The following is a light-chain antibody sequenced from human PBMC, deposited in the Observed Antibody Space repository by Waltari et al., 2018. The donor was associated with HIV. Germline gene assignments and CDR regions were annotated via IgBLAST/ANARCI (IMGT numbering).Light chain of an antibody. CDR2: DVS. J-gene: IGLJ2*01. Sequence: QSALTQPRSVSGSPGQAVTISCTGSSSDVGGYNYVSWYQQHPTKAPKLIIYDVSERPSAVPDRVSGSKSGNRASLAIAWLQAEDEADYYCYSYAGSLLFGGGTKLTVL. CDR1: SSDVGGYNY. CDR3: YSYAGSLL. V-gene: IGLV2-11*01.